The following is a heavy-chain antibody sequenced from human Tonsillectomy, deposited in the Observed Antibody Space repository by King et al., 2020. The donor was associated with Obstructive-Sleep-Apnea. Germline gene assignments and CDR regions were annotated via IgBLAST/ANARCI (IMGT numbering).Heavy chain of an antibody. CDR3: ARDGDPRVDDFDL. CDR1: GFTFSDYW. J-gene: IGHJ3*01. Sequence: VQLVESGGGLVQPGGSLRLSCVASGFTFSDYWMSWVRQAPGKGLEWVANIKQDASEKNYVDSVKGRFTISRDNARNSLYLQMSNLRADDTAVYYCARDGDPRVDDFDLWGQGTMVTVSS. V-gene: IGHV3-7*01. CDR2: IKQDASEK.